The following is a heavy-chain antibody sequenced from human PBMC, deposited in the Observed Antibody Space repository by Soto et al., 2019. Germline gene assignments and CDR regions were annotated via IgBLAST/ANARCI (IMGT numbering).Heavy chain of an antibody. D-gene: IGHD6-13*01. CDR2: MNPNSGNA. J-gene: IGHJ4*02. CDR3: AREAAAGLGY. Sequence: QVQLVQSGAEVKKPGASVKVSCKASGYTFTSYDFNWVRQATGQGLELMGWMNPNSGNAGSAQMFQGRLTMTRNTSISTAYMELSSLRSEDTAVYYCAREAAAGLGYWGQGTLVTVSS. CDR1: GYTFTSYD. V-gene: IGHV1-8*01.